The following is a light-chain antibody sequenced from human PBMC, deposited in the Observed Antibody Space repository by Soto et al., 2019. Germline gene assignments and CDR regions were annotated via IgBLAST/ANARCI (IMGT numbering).Light chain of an antibody. J-gene: IGKJ2*01. CDR3: LQFDNSPLYT. V-gene: IGKV3-20*01. CDR1: QSVSSSS. CDR2: GAS. Sequence: EIVLTQSPGTLSLSPGERATLSCRASQSVSSSSLAWYQHKPGQAPRLLIYGASSRATGIPVRFSGSGSGTDFSLTIIRLQPEDFAVYYCLQFDNSPLYTFGQGTKLEIK.